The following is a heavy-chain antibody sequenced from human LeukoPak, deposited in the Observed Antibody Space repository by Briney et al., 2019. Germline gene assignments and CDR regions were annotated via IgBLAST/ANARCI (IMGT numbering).Heavy chain of an antibody. CDR2: ISAYNGNT. V-gene: IGHV1-18*01. J-gene: IGHJ5*02. CDR1: GYTFTSYG. D-gene: IGHD3-22*01. CDR3: ARDRYYESSGYLVFGWFDP. Sequence: ASVKVSCKASGYTFTSYGISWVRQAPGQGLEWMGWISAYNGNTNYAQKLQGRVTMTTDTPTSTAYMELRSLRSDDTAVYYCARDRYYESSGYLVFGWFDPWGQGTLVTVSS.